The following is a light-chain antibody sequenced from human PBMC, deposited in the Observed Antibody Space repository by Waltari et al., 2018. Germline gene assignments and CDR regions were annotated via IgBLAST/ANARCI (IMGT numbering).Light chain of an antibody. Sequence: QSALTQPASVSGSPGQSITISCTGPSSDVGSYDLVSWYQQHPVKAPKRMIYEVNKRPSGGCHRFSGSRSGNTASLTSSGRQAEDEADYHCCSYAGKCTVVFGAGTKLTVL. V-gene: IGLV2-23*02. CDR1: SSDVGSYDL. J-gene: IGLJ2*01. CDR3: CSYAGKCTVV. CDR2: EVN.